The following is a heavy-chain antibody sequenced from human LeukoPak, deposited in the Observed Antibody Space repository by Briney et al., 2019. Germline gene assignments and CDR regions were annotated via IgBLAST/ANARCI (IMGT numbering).Heavy chain of an antibody. CDR1: GGTFSTYA. Sequence: ASVKVSCKASGGTFSTYAINWVRQAPGQGLEWMGKIIPLHDVANYAQKFQAGVTLSADKSTRTVYMELNSLRSEDTAVYYCAKVDYWGQGTLVTVSS. CDR2: IIPLHDVA. J-gene: IGHJ4*02. CDR3: AKVDY. V-gene: IGHV1-69*04.